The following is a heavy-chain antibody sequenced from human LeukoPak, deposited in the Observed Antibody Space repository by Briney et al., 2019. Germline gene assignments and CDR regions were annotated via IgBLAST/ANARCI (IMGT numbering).Heavy chain of an antibody. CDR3: VREGLYCSNGVCFRAAFDY. Sequence: GGSLRLSCAASGITFSSYWMHWVRQAPGKGLVWVSRISPDGSSIEYADSVKGRFTISRDKAKDTLCLQMNSLRAEDTAVYYCVREGLYCSNGVCFRAAFDYWGQGALVTVSS. V-gene: IGHV3-74*01. J-gene: IGHJ4*02. D-gene: IGHD2-8*01. CDR1: GITFSSYW. CDR2: ISPDGSSI.